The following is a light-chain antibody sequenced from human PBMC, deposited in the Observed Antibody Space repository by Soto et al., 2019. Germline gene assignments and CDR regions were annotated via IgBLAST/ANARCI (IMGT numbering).Light chain of an antibody. CDR3: QQYEKVGLT. CDR1: QDISNY. J-gene: IGKJ4*01. CDR2: DGS. V-gene: IGKV1-33*01. Sequence: DIQMTQSPSSLSASVGDRVTITCQASQDISNYLNWYQQKPGEAPKLLISDGSNLETGVLSRFSGSGSGTHFTFTISSLQPEDFATYHCQQYEKVGLTFGGGTKVEIK.